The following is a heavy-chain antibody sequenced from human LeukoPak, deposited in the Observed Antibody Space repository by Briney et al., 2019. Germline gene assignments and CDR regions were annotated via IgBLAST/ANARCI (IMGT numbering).Heavy chain of an antibody. CDR1: GFTVSSNY. D-gene: IGHD6-13*01. J-gene: IGHJ3*01. CDR3: AAAGTGDAFDV. V-gene: IGHV3-53*01. Sequence: HPGGSLRLSCVVSGFTVSSNYMSWVRQAPGKGLEWVSVLYSGGNTYHADSVKGRFTISRDNSKNTLYLQMNSLGAEDTAVYYCAAAGTGDAFDVWGQGTMVTVSS. CDR2: LYSGGNT.